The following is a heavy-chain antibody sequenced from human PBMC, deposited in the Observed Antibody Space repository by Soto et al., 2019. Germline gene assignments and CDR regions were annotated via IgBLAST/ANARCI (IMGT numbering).Heavy chain of an antibody. Sequence: QLQLQESGSGLVKPSQTLSLTCAVSGGSISSGGYSWYWIRQPPGKGLEWIGYIYHSGSTYYNPSLKSRVTISVDRSTTQFSLKLSSVPAADTAVYYCARGTTTVTTLDYWGQGTLVTVSS. CDR2: IYHSGST. J-gene: IGHJ4*02. CDR3: ARGTTTVTTLDY. D-gene: IGHD4-17*01. CDR1: GGSISSGGYS. V-gene: IGHV4-30-2*01.